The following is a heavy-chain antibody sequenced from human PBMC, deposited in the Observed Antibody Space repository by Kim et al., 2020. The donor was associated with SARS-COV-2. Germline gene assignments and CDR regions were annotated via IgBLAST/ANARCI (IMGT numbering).Heavy chain of an antibody. J-gene: IGHJ6*01. CDR2: INQEGSER. CDR1: GFTFRNFW. D-gene: IGHD2-15*01. CDR3: ARDPLAYCSAGSCYTGDASFGMDV. Sequence: GGSLRLSCAASGFTFRNFWMSWVRQAPGKGLEWVANINQEGSERHYVDSVKGRFTTSRDNAKNSLYLQMDSLRAEDTAVYYCARDPLAYCSAGSCYTGDASFGMDVWGQGTTVTVSS. V-gene: IGHV3-7*03.